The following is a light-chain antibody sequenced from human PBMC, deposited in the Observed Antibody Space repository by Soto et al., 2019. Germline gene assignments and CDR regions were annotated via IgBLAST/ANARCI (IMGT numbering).Light chain of an antibody. J-gene: IGLJ2*01. CDR1: SSDIGAFNY. CDR3: SSYAATNTVL. V-gene: IGLV2-14*03. Sequence: QSALAQPASVSGSPGQSITISCTGTSSDIGAFNYVSWYQQHPGDAPKLLIFDVSDRLSGISVRFSASKSGNTASLTISGLQTEDEAHYFCSSYAATNTVLFGGGTKLTVL. CDR2: DVS.